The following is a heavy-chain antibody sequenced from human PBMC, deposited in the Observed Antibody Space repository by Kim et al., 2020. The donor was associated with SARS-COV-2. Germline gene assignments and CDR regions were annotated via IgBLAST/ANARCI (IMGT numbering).Heavy chain of an antibody. Sequence: GGSLRLSCAASGFTFADYAMHWVRQAPGKGLEWVSLISGNGSTTYYADSVKGRFTISRDNTKNSLCLQMNRLRTEDTALYYCAKDIGGGWDFDYWGQGTLVTVSS. J-gene: IGHJ4*02. D-gene: IGHD3-10*01. CDR2: ISGNGSTT. V-gene: IGHV3-43*02. CDR3: AKDIGGGWDFDY. CDR1: GFTFADYA.